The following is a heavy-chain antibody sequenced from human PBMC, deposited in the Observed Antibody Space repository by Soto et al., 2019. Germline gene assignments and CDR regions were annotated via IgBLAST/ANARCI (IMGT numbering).Heavy chain of an antibody. D-gene: IGHD3-22*01. Sequence: AETLSLTCTGSGGSVSSGSYYWSWIRQPPGKGLEWIGYIYYSGSTNYNPSLKSRVTISVDTSKNQFSLKLSSVTAADTAVYYCARGSMIVVAYYSDYWGKGTLVTVSS. CDR3: ARGSMIVVAYYSDY. J-gene: IGHJ4*02. CDR2: IYYSGST. V-gene: IGHV4-61*01. CDR1: GGSVSSGSYY.